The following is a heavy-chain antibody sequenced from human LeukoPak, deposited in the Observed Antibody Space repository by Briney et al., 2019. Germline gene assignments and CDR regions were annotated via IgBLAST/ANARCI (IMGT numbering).Heavy chain of an antibody. CDR2: IYYSGST. CDR1: GGSISSGGYY. V-gene: IGHV4-31*03. Sequence: SQTLSLTCTVSGGSISSGGYYWSWIRQHPGKGPEWIGYIYYSGSTYYNPSLKSRVTISVDTSKNQFSLKLSSVTAADTAVYYCAREYVYCSGGSCYSGAFDIWGQGTMVTVSS. D-gene: IGHD2-15*01. J-gene: IGHJ3*02. CDR3: AREYVYCSGGSCYSGAFDI.